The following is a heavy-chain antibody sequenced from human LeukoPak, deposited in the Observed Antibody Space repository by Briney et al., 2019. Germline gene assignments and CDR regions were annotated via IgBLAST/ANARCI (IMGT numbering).Heavy chain of an antibody. CDR1: GFTVSGNY. D-gene: IGHD6-13*01. J-gene: IGHJ4*02. V-gene: IGHV3-53*01. CDR2: IYSDGST. CDR3: ARDRQSSSWALFDC. Sequence: PGGSLRLSCAASGFTVSGNYMSWVRQAPGKGLEWVSVIYSDGSTYYADSVKGRFTISRDNSKNTLYLQMNSLRAEDTAVYYCARDRQSSSWALFDCRGQGTLVTVSS.